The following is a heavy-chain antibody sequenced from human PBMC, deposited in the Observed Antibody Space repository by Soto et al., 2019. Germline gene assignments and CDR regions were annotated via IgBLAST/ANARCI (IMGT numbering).Heavy chain of an antibody. CDR3: AREGSSGWYYFGY. Sequence: QVQLVQSGVEVKKPGASVKVSCKASGYTFTSYGIIWVRQAPGQGLEWMGRISAHNRNTNYAQKFQGRVTMTTDTSTSTVYMGLRSLRSDDTAVYYCAREGSSGWYYFGYWGQGTLVTVSS. CDR2: ISAHNRNT. J-gene: IGHJ4*02. CDR1: GYTFTSYG. D-gene: IGHD6-19*01. V-gene: IGHV1-18*01.